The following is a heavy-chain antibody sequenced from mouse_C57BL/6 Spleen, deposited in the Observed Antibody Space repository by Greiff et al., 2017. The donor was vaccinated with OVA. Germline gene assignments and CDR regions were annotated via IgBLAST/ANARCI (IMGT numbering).Heavy chain of an antibody. CDR3: AREGLFGSSPMDY. D-gene: IGHD1-1*01. CDR1: GYTFTSYW. CDR2: IYPGSGST. Sequence: QVQLQQPGAELVKPGASVKMSCKASGYTFTSYWITWVKQRPGQGLEWIGDIYPGSGSTNYNEKFKSKATLTVDTSSSTAYMQLSSLTSEDSAVYYCAREGLFGSSPMDYWGQGTSVTVSS. J-gene: IGHJ4*01. V-gene: IGHV1-55*01.